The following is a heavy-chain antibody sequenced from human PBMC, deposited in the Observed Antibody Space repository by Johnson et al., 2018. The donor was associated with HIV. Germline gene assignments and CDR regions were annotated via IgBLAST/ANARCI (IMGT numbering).Heavy chain of an antibody. J-gene: IGHJ3*02. CDR3: AKEFSVGVSMTFDI. D-gene: IGHD3-10*01. CDR2: INWNGGST. Sequence: MLLVESGGGVVQPGGSLRLSCAASGFTFSSYGMHWVRQAPGKGLEWVSGINWNGGSTGYADSVKGRFTISRDSAKNSLYLQMNSLRAEDTALYYCAKEFSVGVSMTFDIWGQGTMVTVSS. CDR1: GFTFSSYG. V-gene: IGHV3-20*04.